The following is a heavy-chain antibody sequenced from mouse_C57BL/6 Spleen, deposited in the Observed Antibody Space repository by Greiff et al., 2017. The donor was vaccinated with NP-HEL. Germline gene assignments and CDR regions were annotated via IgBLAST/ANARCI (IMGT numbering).Heavy chain of an antibody. J-gene: IGHJ1*03. CDR1: GYSITSDY. D-gene: IGHD1-1*01. CDR2: ISYSGSA. Sequence: EVQLQQSGPGLAKPSQTLSLSCSVTGYSITSDYWNWIRKFPGSKLEYMGYISYSGSAYYNPSLKSRISITRDTSQNQYYLQRNSVTTEDTATYYCARYYYGDWYFDVWGTGTTVTVSS. CDR3: ARYYYGDWYFDV. V-gene: IGHV3-8*01.